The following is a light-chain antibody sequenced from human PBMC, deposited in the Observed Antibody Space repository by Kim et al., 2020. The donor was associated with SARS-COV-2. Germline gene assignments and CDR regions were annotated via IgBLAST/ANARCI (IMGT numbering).Light chain of an antibody. V-gene: IGKV3-20*01. CDR1: QSVSSSY. J-gene: IGKJ1*01. CDR3: HQYGSSLWT. Sequence: EIVLTQSPGTLSLSPGERATLSCRASQSVSSSYLAWYQQKPGQAPRRLIYGASSRATGIPDRFSGSGSGTDFTLTISRLEPEDFAVYYCHQYGSSLWTFGQGTKVDIK. CDR2: GAS.